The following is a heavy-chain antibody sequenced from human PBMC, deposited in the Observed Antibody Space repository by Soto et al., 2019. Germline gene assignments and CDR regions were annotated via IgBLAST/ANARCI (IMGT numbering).Heavy chain of an antibody. CDR3: ARGCVEGLTYYDILTGYYYYYYMDV. CDR2: IGTAGDT. J-gene: IGHJ6*03. D-gene: IGHD3-9*01. Sequence: PGGSLRLSCAASGFTFSSYDMHWVRQATGKGLEWVSAIGTAGDTYYPGSVKGRFTISRENAKNSLYLQMNSLRAGDTAVFYCARGCVEGLTYYDILTGYYYYYYMDVWGKGTTVTVSS. V-gene: IGHV3-13*01. CDR1: GFTFSSYD.